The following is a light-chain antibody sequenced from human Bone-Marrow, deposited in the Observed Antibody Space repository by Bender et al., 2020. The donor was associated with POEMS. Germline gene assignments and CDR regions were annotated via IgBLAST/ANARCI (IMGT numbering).Light chain of an antibody. J-gene: IGLJ3*02. CDR1: SNDVGSYSL. V-gene: IGLV2-14*02. CDR2: DVS. Sequence: QSALTQPASVSGSPGQSITISCTGTSNDVGSYSLVSWYQQDPGKAPKLMIYDVSNRPSGVSNRFSGSKSGNTASLTISGLQAEDEADYYCNSYTSSSTLVFGGGTKLTVL. CDR3: NSYTSSSTLV.